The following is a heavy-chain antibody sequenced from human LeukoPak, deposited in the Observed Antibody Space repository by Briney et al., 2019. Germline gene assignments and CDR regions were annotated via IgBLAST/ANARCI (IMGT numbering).Heavy chain of an antibody. CDR3: ARSGIAAAGNRLWTFDY. D-gene: IGHD6-13*01. Sequence: GASVKVSCKASGYTFTGYYMHWVRQAPGQGLEWMGWINPHNGGTNYEQKFQGRVTMTRDTSISTAYMELSSLRSDDTAVYYCARSGIAAAGNRLWTFDYWGQGTLVTVSS. V-gene: IGHV1-2*02. CDR2: INPHNGGT. CDR1: GYTFTGYY. J-gene: IGHJ4*02.